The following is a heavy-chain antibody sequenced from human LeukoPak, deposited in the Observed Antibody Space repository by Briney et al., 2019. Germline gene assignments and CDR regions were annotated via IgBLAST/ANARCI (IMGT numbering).Heavy chain of an antibody. CDR2: INHNGST. J-gene: IGHJ3*02. CDR3: ARGPYSYDSSGAFDI. D-gene: IGHD3-22*01. Sequence: PSETLSLTCAVYGGSFSGYYWSWIRQPPGKGLEWIGEINHNGSTNYNPSLKSRVTISVDTSKNQFSLKLSSVTAADTAVYFCARGPYSYDSSGAFDIWGQGTMVTVSS. CDR1: GGSFSGYY. V-gene: IGHV4-34*01.